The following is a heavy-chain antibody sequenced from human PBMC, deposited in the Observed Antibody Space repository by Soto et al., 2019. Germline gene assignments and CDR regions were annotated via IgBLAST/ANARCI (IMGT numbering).Heavy chain of an antibody. CDR2: LYYSGST. D-gene: IGHD3-16*01. CDR1: GGSISSTSHH. V-gene: IGHV4-39*01. CDR3: ARQDRRLDVNVLGCCFDN. Sequence: TSETLSLTCTVSGGSISSTSHHWGWIRQPPGEGLEWIGSLYYSGSTYYNPSLKSRVTISVDTAKNQFSLKVSSVTAADTAVYYCARQDRRLDVNVLGCCFDNWGQGSLVTVSS. J-gene: IGHJ4*02.